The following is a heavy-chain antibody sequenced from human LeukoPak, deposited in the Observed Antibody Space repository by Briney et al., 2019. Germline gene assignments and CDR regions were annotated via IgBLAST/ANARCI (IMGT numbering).Heavy chain of an antibody. V-gene: IGHV4-59*01. CDR3: AREVPSYSGSYYPYYYYYMDV. Sequence: SETLSLTCTVSGGSISSYYWSWIRQPPGKGLEWIGYIYYSGSTNYNPSLKSRVTISVDTSKNQFSLKLSSVTTADTAVYYCAREVPSYSGSYYPYYYYYMDVWGKGTTVTVSS. D-gene: IGHD1-26*01. J-gene: IGHJ6*03. CDR2: IYYSGST. CDR1: GGSISSYY.